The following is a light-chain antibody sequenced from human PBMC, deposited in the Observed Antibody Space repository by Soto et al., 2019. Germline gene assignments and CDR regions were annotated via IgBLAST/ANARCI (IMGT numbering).Light chain of an antibody. J-gene: IGKJ1*01. CDR1: QSIRSY. CDR2: AAS. V-gene: IGKV1-39*01. CDR3: QQSYSTSWT. Sequence: DIQMTHSPSSLSASVGDRVTITCRASQSIRSYLNWYQQKPGKAPKLLIYAASSLQSGVPSRFSGSGSGTDFTLTISSLQPEDFATYYFQQSYSTSWTFGQGTKVEIK.